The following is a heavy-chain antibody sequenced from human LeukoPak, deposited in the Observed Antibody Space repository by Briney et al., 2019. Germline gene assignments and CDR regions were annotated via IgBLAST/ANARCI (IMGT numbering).Heavy chain of an antibody. J-gene: IGHJ4*02. CDR3: ARNYYGSGSYFDEYYFDY. CDR2: IYSSGST. D-gene: IGHD3-10*01. Sequence: PSETLSLTCAVAGGSISSYYGSWIRQPAGKGLEWIGRIYSSGSTNYNPSLKSRVTMSVDTSKNQFSLKLSSVTAADTAVYYCARNYYGSGSYFDEYYFDYWGQGTLVTVSS. CDR1: GGSISSYY. V-gene: IGHV4-4*07.